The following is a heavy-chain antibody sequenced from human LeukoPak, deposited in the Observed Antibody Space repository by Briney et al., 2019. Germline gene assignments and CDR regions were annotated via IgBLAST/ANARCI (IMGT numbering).Heavy chain of an antibody. CDR3: AKGLGLRYFDWLPDF. CDR2: SGPGGSKT. J-gene: IGHJ4*02. CDR1: GFTFRSFA. D-gene: IGHD3-9*01. Sequence: QPGGSLRLSSAASGFTFRSFAMTWVRQAPGKGLEWVSASGPGGSKTYYADSVKGRFTISRDTSKNTLYLQMDKLRAEDTAVYYCAKGLGLRYFDWLPDFWGQGTLVTVSS. V-gene: IGHV3-23*01.